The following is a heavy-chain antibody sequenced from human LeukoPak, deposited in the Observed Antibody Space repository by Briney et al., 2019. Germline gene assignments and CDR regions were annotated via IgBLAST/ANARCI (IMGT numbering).Heavy chain of an antibody. CDR3: AKRSRSTSLDAFDI. CDR1: GFTLSSYG. J-gene: IGHJ3*02. D-gene: IGHD2-2*01. Sequence: GGSLRLSCAASGFTLSSYGMHWVRQAPGKGLEWVAVISYDGSNKYYADSVKGRFTISRDNSKNTLYLQVNSLRAEDTAVYYCAKRSRSTSLDAFDIWGQGTMVTVSS. V-gene: IGHV3-30*18. CDR2: ISYDGSNK.